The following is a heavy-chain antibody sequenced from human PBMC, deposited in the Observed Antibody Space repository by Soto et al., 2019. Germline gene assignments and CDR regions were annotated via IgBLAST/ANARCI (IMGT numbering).Heavy chain of an antibody. CDR3: ARESRYSRSYYFDY. Sequence: GGSLRLSCAASGFTFSSYGMHWVRQAPGKGLEGVAVIWYDGSNKYYADSVKGRFTISRDNSKNTLYLQMNSLRAEDTAVYYCARESRYSRSYYFDYWGQGTLVTVSS. CDR2: IWYDGSNK. D-gene: IGHD6-6*01. CDR1: GFTFSSYG. V-gene: IGHV3-33*08. J-gene: IGHJ4*02.